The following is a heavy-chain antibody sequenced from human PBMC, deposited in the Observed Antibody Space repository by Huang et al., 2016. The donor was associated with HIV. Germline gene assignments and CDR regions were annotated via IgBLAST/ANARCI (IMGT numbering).Heavy chain of an antibody. CDR1: GYTFTNYD. CDR3: ARSAYGDLDY. V-gene: IGHV1-8*02. D-gene: IGHD4-17*01. CDR2: MNPNTGNT. J-gene: IGHJ4*02. Sequence: QVHLVQSGAEVKKPGASVKVSCKASGYTFTNYDINWVRQAPGRGLEWMGWMNPNTGNTGFAQSFQVRGTMTGETAITTADMELTSLASEDTAVYYCARSAYGDLDYWGLGTLVIVSS.